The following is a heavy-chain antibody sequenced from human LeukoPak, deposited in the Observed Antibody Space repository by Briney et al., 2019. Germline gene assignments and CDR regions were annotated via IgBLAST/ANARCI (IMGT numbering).Heavy chain of an antibody. Sequence: SETLSLTCAVYGGSFSGYYWSWIRQPPGKGLEWIGEINHSGSTNYNPSLKSRVAISVDTSKNQFSLKLSSVTAADTAVYYCARGSSSYDYWGQGTLVTVSS. CDR2: INHSGST. CDR1: GGSFSGYY. CDR3: ARGSSSYDY. D-gene: IGHD1-26*01. V-gene: IGHV4-34*01. J-gene: IGHJ4*02.